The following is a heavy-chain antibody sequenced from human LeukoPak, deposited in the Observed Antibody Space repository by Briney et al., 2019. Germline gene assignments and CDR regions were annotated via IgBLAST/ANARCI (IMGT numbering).Heavy chain of an antibody. J-gene: IGHJ4*02. D-gene: IGHD5-18*01. CDR1: GFTLSSFW. CDR2: IKQDGSEK. Sequence: GGSLRLSCAASGFTLSSFWMNWVRQAPGKGLEWVANIKQDGSEKYYVDSVRGRFTISRDNAKNSLYLQMNSLRAEDTAVYYCARGLNADTTVGRLGYWGQGTLVTVSS. V-gene: IGHV3-7*01. CDR3: ARGLNADTTVGRLGY.